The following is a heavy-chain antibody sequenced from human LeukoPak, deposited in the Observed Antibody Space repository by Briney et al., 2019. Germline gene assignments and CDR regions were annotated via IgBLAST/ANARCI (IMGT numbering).Heavy chain of an antibody. D-gene: IGHD4-11*01. V-gene: IGHV1-46*02. CDR1: GYNFNDYY. J-gene: IGHJ4*02. CDR3: ARAFNSIQPLDY. CDR2: IYPDGGST. Sequence: ASVKVSCKASGYNFNDYYIYWVRQAPGHGLESMGYIYPDGGSTNYAQKFQGRVTMTSDMSTNTVYMELRSLRSEDTAMYYCARAFNSIQPLDYWGQGTLVTVSS.